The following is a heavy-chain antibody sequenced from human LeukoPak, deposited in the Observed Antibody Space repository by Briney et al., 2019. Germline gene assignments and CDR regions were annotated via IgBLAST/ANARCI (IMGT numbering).Heavy chain of an antibody. Sequence: GRSLRLSCAVSGFIFGNYAMHWVRQAPGKGLEWVAVTAYDGSNEYYADSAKGRFTISRDNSKNTLNLQMNSLRAEDTAVYYCARDMRGDYGDYSSSDYYYSMDVWGQGTTVTVSS. CDR1: GFIFGNYA. D-gene: IGHD4-17*01. CDR2: TAYDGSNE. CDR3: ARDMRGDYGDYSSSDYYYSMDV. J-gene: IGHJ6*02. V-gene: IGHV3-30*04.